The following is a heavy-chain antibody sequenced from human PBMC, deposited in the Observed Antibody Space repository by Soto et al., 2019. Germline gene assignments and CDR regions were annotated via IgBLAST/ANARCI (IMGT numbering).Heavy chain of an antibody. CDR3: TTAEPPLTFGGVAHPKVDY. Sequence: EVQLVESGGGLVQPGGSLKLSCAASGFTFSGSAMHWVRQASGKGLEWVGRIRSKANSYAKAYAASVKGRFTMSRDDSKNTAYLQMNSLKTEDTAVYYCTTAEPPLTFGGVAHPKVDYWGQGTLVTVSS. V-gene: IGHV3-73*02. CDR2: IRSKANSYAK. CDR1: GFTFSGSA. D-gene: IGHD3-16*01. J-gene: IGHJ4*02.